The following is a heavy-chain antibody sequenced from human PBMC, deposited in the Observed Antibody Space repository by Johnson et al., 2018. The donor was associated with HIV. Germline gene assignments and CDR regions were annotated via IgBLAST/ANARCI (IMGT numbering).Heavy chain of an antibody. CDR1: GFTFEDYG. CDR3: AKDKAVVTALYDAFDI. CDR2: INWNGGST. J-gene: IGHJ3*02. V-gene: IGHV3-20*04. D-gene: IGHD2-21*02. Sequence: MQLVESGGGAVRPGGSLRLSCVVSGFTFEDYGMSWVRQAPGKGLEWVSAINWNGGSTTYADSVKGRFIISRDNSKNTLYLQMNSLRAEDTAVYYCAKDKAVVTALYDAFDIWGQGTMVTVSS.